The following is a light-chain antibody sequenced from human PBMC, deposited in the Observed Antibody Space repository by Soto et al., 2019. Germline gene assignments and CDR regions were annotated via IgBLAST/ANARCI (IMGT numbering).Light chain of an antibody. V-gene: IGKV3-11*01. CDR1: QSIGSS. CDR3: QQYGTSEII. Sequence: EIVLTQSLATLSLFPGERATLSCRASQSIGSSLAWYQQRPGQAPRLLIYDASKRATGIPARFSGSGSGTVFTLTIGSLEPEDFAVFYCQQYGTSEIIFGQGTRLEIK. CDR2: DAS. J-gene: IGKJ5*01.